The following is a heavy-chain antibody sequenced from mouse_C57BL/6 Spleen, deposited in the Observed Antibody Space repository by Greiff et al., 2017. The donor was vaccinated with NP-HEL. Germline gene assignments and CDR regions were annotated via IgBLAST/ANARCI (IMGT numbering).Heavy chain of an antibody. CDR1: GYSFTGYY. CDR3: ARTLYYGSIDY. CDR2: INPSTGGT. Sequence: VQLQQSGPELVKPGASVKISCKASGYSFTGYYMNWVKQSPEKSLEWIGEINPSTGGTTYNQKFKTKATLTVDKSSSTAYLQLKSLTSEDAAVYYCARTLYYGSIDYWGQGTTLTVSS. J-gene: IGHJ2*01. D-gene: IGHD1-1*01. V-gene: IGHV1-42*01.